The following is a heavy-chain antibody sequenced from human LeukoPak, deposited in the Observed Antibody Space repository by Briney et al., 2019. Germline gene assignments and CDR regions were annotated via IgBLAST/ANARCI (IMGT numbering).Heavy chain of an antibody. J-gene: IGHJ4*02. D-gene: IGHD3-22*01. Sequence: GGSLRLSCAASGFAVGSSYMSWVRRAPGKRLEWVSGIYTGSDTYYADSVQGRFTISRDDSKNTVYLQMNSLRAEDTAVYYCARDRALHYYDSSGRGGFDYWGQGTLVTVSS. V-gene: IGHV3-66*01. CDR1: GFAVGSSY. CDR2: IYTGSDT. CDR3: ARDRALHYYDSSGRGGFDY.